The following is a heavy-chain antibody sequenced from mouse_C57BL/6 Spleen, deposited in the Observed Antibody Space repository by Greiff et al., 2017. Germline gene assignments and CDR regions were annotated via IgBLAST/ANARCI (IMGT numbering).Heavy chain of an antibody. CDR2: INPSNGGT. CDR3: ARGYDYDRAMDY. Sequence: VQLQQPGTELVKPGASVKLSCKASGYTFTSYWLPWVKPRPGQGLEWLGNINPSNGGTNYNEKFKSKATLTVDKSSSTAYMQLSSLTSEDSAVYYCARGYDYDRAMDYWGQGTSVTVSS. D-gene: IGHD2-4*01. V-gene: IGHV1-53*01. J-gene: IGHJ4*01. CDR1: GYTFTSYW.